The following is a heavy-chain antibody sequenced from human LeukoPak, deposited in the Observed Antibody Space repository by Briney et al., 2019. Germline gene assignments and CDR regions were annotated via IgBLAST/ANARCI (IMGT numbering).Heavy chain of an antibody. CDR3: ARHRAYSSSSPFDY. D-gene: IGHD6-6*01. V-gene: IGHV4-59*08. J-gene: IGHJ4*02. CDR1: GGSISSLY. Sequence: PSETLSLTCSVYGGSISSLYWSWIRQPPGKGLEGIGYIYYTGSTNYNPSLKSRVTMFVDMSKNQFSLRLSSVTAADTAVYYCARHRAYSSSSPFDYWGQGTLVTVSS. CDR2: IYYTGST.